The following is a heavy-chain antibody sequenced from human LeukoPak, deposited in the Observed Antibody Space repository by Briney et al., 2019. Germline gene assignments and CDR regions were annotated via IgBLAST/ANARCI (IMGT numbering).Heavy chain of an antibody. CDR3: AKVRGSSWYNDY. Sequence: GGSLRLSRAASGFTFSSYAMSWVRQAPGKGLEWVSAISGSGGSTYYADSVKGRFTISRDNSKNTLYLQMNSLRAEDTAVYYCAKVRGSSWYNDYWGQGTLVTVSS. V-gene: IGHV3-23*01. CDR1: GFTFSSYA. J-gene: IGHJ4*02. D-gene: IGHD6-13*01. CDR2: ISGSGGST.